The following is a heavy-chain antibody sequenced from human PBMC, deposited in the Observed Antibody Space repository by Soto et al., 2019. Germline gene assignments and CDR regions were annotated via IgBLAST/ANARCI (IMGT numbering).Heavy chain of an antibody. V-gene: IGHV3-30*18. D-gene: IGHD1-26*01. J-gene: IGHJ4*02. CDR2: VSYDGSNK. CDR3: AKDKGYSGSYYVFDY. Sequence: QVQLVESGGGVVQPGRSLRLSCAASGFTFGIYGMHWVRQAPGKGLEWVALVSYDGSNKDYVDSVKGRFTISRDNSKNTLYLQMNSLRVEDTAVYYCAKDKGYSGSYYVFDYWGQGTLVTVSS. CDR1: GFTFGIYG.